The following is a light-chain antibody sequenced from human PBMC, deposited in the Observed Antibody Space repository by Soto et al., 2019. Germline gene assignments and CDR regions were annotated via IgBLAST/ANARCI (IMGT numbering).Light chain of an antibody. Sequence: DVVMTQTPLSLSVAPGQPASISCKSSQSLLHITGEPFLFWYLQKTGQSPQLLIYEVSNRVSGVPDRFSGSGSGTDFTLEISRVETDDVGIYYCMQSTLLPPTFGQGTRLGIE. CDR1: QSLLHITGEPF. J-gene: IGKJ5*01. CDR3: MQSTLLPPT. V-gene: IGKV2D-29*02. CDR2: EVS.